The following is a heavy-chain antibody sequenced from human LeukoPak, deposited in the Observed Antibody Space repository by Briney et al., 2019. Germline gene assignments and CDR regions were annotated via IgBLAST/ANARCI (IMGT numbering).Heavy chain of an antibody. CDR2: IHTSGTT. CDR3: VSGGSAAAAVFDY. CDR1: GGSISGYY. D-gene: IGHD6-13*01. V-gene: IGHV4-4*07. Sequence: SETLSLTCTVSGGSISGYYWSWIRQPAGKELEWIGRIHTSGTTNYNPSLKRRVTMSVDTSKSQFSLKLTSVTAADTAVYYCVSGGSAAAAVFDYWGQGTLVTVSS. J-gene: IGHJ4*02.